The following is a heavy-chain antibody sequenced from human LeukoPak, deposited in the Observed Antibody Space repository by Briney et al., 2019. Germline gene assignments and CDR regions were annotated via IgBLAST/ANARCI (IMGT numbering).Heavy chain of an antibody. D-gene: IGHD5-18*01. CDR2: IRYDGSNK. Sequence: GGSLRLSCAASGFTFSSYGMHWVRQAPGKGLKWVAFIRYDGSNKYYADSVKGRFTISRDNSKNTLYLQMNSLRAEDTAVYYCAKDPRGYSYGGYYFDYWGQGTLVTVSS. V-gene: IGHV3-30*02. CDR3: AKDPRGYSYGGYYFDY. J-gene: IGHJ4*02. CDR1: GFTFSSYG.